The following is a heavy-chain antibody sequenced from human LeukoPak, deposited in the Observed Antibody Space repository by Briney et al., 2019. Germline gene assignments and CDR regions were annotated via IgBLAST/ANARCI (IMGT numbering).Heavy chain of an antibody. D-gene: IGHD6-13*01. CDR1: GGSISSYY. V-gene: IGHV4-59*08. CDR3: ARHPSAQSSFDN. Sequence: SETLCLTSTVSGGSISSYYWSWIRQSPGKGLEWIGYIFYSGSTTYNSSLKRRVTISVDTSKDQFSQKLSFVTAADTAVYYCARHPSAQSSFDNWGQGTLVTVSS. CDR2: IFYSGST. J-gene: IGHJ4*02.